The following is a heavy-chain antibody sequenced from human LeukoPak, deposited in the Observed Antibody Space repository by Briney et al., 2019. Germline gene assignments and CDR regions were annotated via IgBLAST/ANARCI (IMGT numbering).Heavy chain of an antibody. V-gene: IGHV1-18*01. J-gene: IGHJ4*02. CDR1: DYTFTDYN. CDR3: ARVGLSGYFFDY. Sequence: ASVKVSCQASDYTFTDYNINWVRQAPGQGLEWMGWFTVYNGNTHFARRFQGRVTMTTDTSTSTAYMELRSLTSDDTAVYYCARVGLSGYFFDYWGQGTLVTVSS. D-gene: IGHD3-16*01. CDR2: FTVYNGNT.